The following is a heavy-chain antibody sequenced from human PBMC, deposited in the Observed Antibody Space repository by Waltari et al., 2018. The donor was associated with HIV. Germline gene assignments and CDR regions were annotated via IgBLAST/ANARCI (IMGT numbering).Heavy chain of an antibody. CDR2: IWSDGNNK. Sequence: QVYLMESGGGVVQPGGSLKLSCAASGFTFSSYGMHWVRQAPGKGLGWVAVIWSDGNNKFYADPVRGRFTFSRDNSKYTLSLQMNSLRAEDTALYYCVKERGPFNGFDIWGQGTMVTVSS. V-gene: IGHV3-33*06. CDR3: VKERGPFNGFDI. J-gene: IGHJ3*02. CDR1: GFTFSSYG. D-gene: IGHD3-16*01.